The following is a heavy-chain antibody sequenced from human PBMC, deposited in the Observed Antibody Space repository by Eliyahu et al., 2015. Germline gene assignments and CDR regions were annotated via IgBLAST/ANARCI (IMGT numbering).Heavy chain of an antibody. Sequence: QVQLVQSGAXVKGPGSSVKVSXKXSGDTLXNDVISWVRXAPGQGLEWMGGYLPVFGTAKYAPKFQGRITIVPDGSTNTQYMELNALTSEDTATYYCATSAGFWSHFDYWGPGTLVTVSS. CDR2: YLPVFGTA. J-gene: IGHJ4*02. CDR1: GDTLXNDV. V-gene: IGHV1-69*01. CDR3: ATSAGFWSHFDY. D-gene: IGHD3-3*01.